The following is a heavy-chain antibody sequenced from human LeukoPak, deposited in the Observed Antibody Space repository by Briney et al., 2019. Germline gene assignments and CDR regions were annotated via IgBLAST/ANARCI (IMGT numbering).Heavy chain of an antibody. CDR2: IIPIFGTA. J-gene: IGHJ4*02. D-gene: IGHD2/OR15-2a*01. CDR1: GGTFSSYA. V-gene: IGHV1-69*13. Sequence: ASVKVSCKASGGTFSSYAISWVRQAPGQGLEWMGGIIPIFGTANYAQKFQGRVTITADESTSTAYMELSSLRSEDTAVYYCARTPGNNVPYFFDYWGQGTLVTVSS. CDR3: ARTPGNNVPYFFDY.